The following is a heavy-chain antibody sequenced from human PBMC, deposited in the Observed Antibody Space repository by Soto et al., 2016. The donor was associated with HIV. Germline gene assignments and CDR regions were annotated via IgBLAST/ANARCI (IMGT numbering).Heavy chain of an antibody. Sequence: QVQLQESDPGLVKPSQTLSLTCTVSGGSISSGGYYWSWIRQHPGKGLEWIGYIYYSGSTYYNPSLKSRVTISVDTSKNQFSLKLSSVTAADTAVYYCARDLRGGYCSSTTCPAGDWFDPGAREPWSPSPQ. D-gene: IGHD2-2*01. J-gene: IGHJ5*02. V-gene: IGHV4-31*03. CDR1: GGSISSGGYY. CDR3: ARDLRGGYCSSTTCPAGDWFDP. CDR2: IYYSGST.